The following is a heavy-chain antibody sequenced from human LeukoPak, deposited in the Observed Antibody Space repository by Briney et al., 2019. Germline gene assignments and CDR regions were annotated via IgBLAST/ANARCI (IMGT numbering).Heavy chain of an antibody. CDR1: EFITSSDA. J-gene: IGHJ4*02. D-gene: IGHD3-16*02. Sequence: GGSLRLSCVTSEFITSSDAMSWVRQAPGKGLEWVSAISGSGGSTYYADSVKGRFTISRDNSKNTLYLQMNSLRAEDTAVYYCAKLIITFGGVIDPFDYWGQGTLVTVSS. V-gene: IGHV3-23*01. CDR3: AKLIITFGGVIDPFDY. CDR2: ISGSGGST.